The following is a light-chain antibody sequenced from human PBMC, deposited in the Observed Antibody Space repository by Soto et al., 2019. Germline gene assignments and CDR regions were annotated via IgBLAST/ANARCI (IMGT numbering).Light chain of an antibody. CDR2: DAS. Sequence: DIQMTQSPSSLSASVGDRVTITCQASQDISNYLNWYQQKPGKAPKLLIYDASNLETGVPSRFSGSGSGTDFTFTTSSLQPGDIATYYCQQYDNLPITFGQGTRLEIK. CDR3: QQYDNLPIT. J-gene: IGKJ5*01. V-gene: IGKV1-33*01. CDR1: QDISNY.